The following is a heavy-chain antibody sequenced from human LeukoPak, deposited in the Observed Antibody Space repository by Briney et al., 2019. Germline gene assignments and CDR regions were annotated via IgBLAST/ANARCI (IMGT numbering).Heavy chain of an antibody. D-gene: IGHD2-8*01. Sequence: GGSLRLSCAASGFTFDDSGMSWVRQAPGKGLEWVSGINWNGSGTGYADSVKGRFTISRDNAKNSLYLQMNSLRDEDTALYYCARDSPSHYGTYFDSWGQGTRVIVSP. CDR2: INWNGSGT. J-gene: IGHJ4*02. CDR1: GFTFDDSG. CDR3: ARDSPSHYGTYFDS. V-gene: IGHV3-20*04.